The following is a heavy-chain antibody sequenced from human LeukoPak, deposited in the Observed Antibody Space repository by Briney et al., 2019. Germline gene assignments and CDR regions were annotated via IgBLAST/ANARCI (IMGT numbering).Heavy chain of an antibody. V-gene: IGHV4-39*07. Sequence: PSETLSLTCTVSGGSISSISYYWGWIRQPPGKGLEWIGHIYYRGSTFYNPSLRGRVTISVDTSKNHLSVKLTSVTPAATAVYYCARLYGNFQNYYDYWGQGTLVTVSS. CDR1: GGSISSISYY. J-gene: IGHJ4*02. CDR2: IYYRGST. CDR3: ARLYGNFQNYYDY. D-gene: IGHD1-7*01.